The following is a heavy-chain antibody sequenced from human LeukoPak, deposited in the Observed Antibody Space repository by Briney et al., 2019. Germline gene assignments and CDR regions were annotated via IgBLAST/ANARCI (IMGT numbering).Heavy chain of an antibody. V-gene: IGHV3-23*01. CDR3: AKKVVVGATSPYSDFQD. CDR1: GFTFSSFA. Sequence: GGSLRLSCVASGFTFSSFAMAWVRQAPGKGLERVSAISGSGVTTHYAGSVKGRFSISRDNSKNTLYLQMNSLRPEDTALYYCAKKVVVGATSPYSDFQDWGQGTLVTVSS. J-gene: IGHJ1*01. CDR2: ISGSGVTT. D-gene: IGHD1-26*01.